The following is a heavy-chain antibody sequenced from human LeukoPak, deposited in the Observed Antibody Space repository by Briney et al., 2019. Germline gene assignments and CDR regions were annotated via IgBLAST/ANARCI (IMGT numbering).Heavy chain of an antibody. CDR2: IYRSGST. V-gene: IGHV4-4*02. D-gene: IGHD5-24*01. CDR3: ARSRDGYRGFDY. J-gene: IGHJ4*02. CDR1: GGSISSSNW. Sequence: SETLSLTCAVSGGSISSSNWWSWVRQPPGKGLEWIGEIYRSGSTNYNPSLKSRVTISVGKSKNQFSLKLSSVTAADTAVYYCARSRDGYRGFDYWGQGTLVTVSS.